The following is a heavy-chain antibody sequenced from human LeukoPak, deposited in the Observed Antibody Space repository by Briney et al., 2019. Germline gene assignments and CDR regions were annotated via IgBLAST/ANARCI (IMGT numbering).Heavy chain of an antibody. J-gene: IGHJ4*02. Sequence: SETPSLTCTVSGGSISSSANFWGWVRQPPGRGLEWIASTYYSRSTYYNPSLKSRVTISVDTSKNQFSLKLSSVTAADTAVYYCARHEEEDGYNAKTFDYWGQGTLVTVSS. CDR1: GGSISSSANF. V-gene: IGHV4-39*01. D-gene: IGHD5-24*01. CDR3: ARHEEEDGYNAKTFDY. CDR2: TYYSRST.